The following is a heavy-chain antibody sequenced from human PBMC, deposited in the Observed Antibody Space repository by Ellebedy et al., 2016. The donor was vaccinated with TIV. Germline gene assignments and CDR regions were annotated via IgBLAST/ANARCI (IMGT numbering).Heavy chain of an antibody. Sequence: PGGSLRLSCAASGFTFNNYAMSWVRQAPEKGLEWVSGFGVSGDSTYYADSVKGRFTISRDNSKNTLYLQMNSLRAEDTAIYYCARGRSGTYIHHAFDYWGQGTLVTVSS. D-gene: IGHD1-14*01. CDR2: FGVSGDST. CDR1: GFTFNNYA. J-gene: IGHJ4*02. V-gene: IGHV3-23*01. CDR3: ARGRSGTYIHHAFDY.